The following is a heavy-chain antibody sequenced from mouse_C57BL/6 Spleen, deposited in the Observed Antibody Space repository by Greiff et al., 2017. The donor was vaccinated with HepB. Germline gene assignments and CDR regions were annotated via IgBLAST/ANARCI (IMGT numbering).Heavy chain of an antibody. CDR3: ARQYSSGPFDY. D-gene: IGHD3-2*02. CDR1: GFTFSSYG. V-gene: IGHV5-6*01. CDR2: ISSGGSYT. J-gene: IGHJ2*01. Sequence: EVQLVESGGDLVKPGGSLKLSCAASGFTFSSYGMSWVRQTPDKRLEWVATISSGGSYTYYPDSVKGRFTISRDNAKNTLYLQMSSLKSEDTAMYYCARQYSSGPFDYWGQGTTLTVSS.